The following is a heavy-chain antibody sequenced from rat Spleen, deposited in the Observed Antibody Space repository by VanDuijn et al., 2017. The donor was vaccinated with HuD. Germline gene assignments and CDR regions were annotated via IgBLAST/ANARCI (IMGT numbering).Heavy chain of an antibody. V-gene: IGHV5-29*01. CDR2: ISYDGRRT. D-gene: IGHD1-1*01. CDR1: GFTFSDYY. CDR3: ARKGYYPLRYFDY. Sequence: EVQLVESDGGLVQPGRSLKLSCAASGFTFSDYYMAWVRQAPTKGLEWVTTISYDGRRTDYRDSVKGRFTISRENAKSTLYLQKDSLRSEDTATYYCARKGYYPLRYFDYWGQGVMVTVSS. J-gene: IGHJ2*01.